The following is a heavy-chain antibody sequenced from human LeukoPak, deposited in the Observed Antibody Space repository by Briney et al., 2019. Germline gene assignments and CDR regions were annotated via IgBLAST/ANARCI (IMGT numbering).Heavy chain of an antibody. CDR2: IYYSGST. D-gene: IGHD5/OR15-5a*01. J-gene: IGHJ5*02. V-gene: IGHV4-31*03. CDR1: GGSIGSGGYY. Sequence: SQTLSLTCTVSGGSIGSGGYYWSWIRQHPGKGLEWIGYIYYSGSTYYNPSLKSRVTISVDTSKNQFSLKLSSVTAADTAVYYCARGDLYVGFDPWGQGTLVTVSS. CDR3: ARGDLYVGFDP.